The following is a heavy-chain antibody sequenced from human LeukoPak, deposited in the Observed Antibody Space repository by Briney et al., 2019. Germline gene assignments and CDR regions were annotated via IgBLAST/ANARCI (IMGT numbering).Heavy chain of an antibody. J-gene: IGHJ5*02. CDR1: GGSLTKTNDY. D-gene: IGHD6-19*01. CDR3: ARTYFSAWSDWFDP. V-gene: IGHV4-39*07. CDR2: IYYSGST. Sequence: SETLSLTCSVAGGSLTKTNDYWGWVRQSPAKGLDWIGTIYYSGSTHYNPSLKSRVTISVDTSNNQFSLKLNSVTAADTAVYYCARTYFSAWSDWFDPWGPGTLVTVSS.